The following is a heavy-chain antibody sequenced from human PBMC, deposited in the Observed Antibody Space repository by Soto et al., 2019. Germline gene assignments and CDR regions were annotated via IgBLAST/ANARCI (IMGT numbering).Heavy chain of an antibody. V-gene: IGHV4-31*03. Sequence: QVQLQESGPGLVKPSQTLSLTCTVSGASISSGDYYWSWIRQHPGKGLEWIGYIYDSGSTYYNPSLKNRVTISVDTSKNQFSLKLTSVTATDTAVYYWARAGYGSRYWYFDLWGRGTLVTVSS. CDR3: ARAGYGSRYWYFDL. CDR2: IYDSGST. CDR1: GASISSGDYY. D-gene: IGHD5-18*01. J-gene: IGHJ2*01.